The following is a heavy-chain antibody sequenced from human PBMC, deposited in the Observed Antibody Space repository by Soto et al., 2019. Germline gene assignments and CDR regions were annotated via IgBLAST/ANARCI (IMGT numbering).Heavy chain of an antibody. V-gene: IGHV4-59*01. J-gene: IGHJ6*03. Sequence: TSETLSLTCTVSGGSISSYYWSWIRQPPGKGLEWIGYIYYSGSTNYNPSLKSRVTISVDTSKNQFSLKLSSVTAADTAVYYCARGQDCSGGSCYRLYYYYYYMDVWGKGTTVTVSS. CDR2: IYYSGST. CDR1: GGSISSYY. D-gene: IGHD2-15*01. CDR3: ARGQDCSGGSCYRLYYYYYYMDV.